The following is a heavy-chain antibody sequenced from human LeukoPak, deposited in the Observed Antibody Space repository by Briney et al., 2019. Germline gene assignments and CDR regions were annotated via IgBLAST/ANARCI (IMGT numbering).Heavy chain of an antibody. CDR1: GFTFSIYW. CDR2: IKQDGSEK. V-gene: IGHV3-7*01. CDR3: ASLTGTFDY. D-gene: IGHD1-7*01. J-gene: IGHJ4*02. Sequence: SGGSLRLSCAASGFTFSIYWMSWVRQAPGRGLEWVANIKQDGSEKYYVDSVKGRFTISRDNAKNSLYLQMNSLRAEDTAVYYCASLTGTFDYWGQGTLVTVSS.